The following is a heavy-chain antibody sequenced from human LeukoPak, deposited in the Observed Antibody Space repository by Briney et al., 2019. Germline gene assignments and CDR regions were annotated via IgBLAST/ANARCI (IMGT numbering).Heavy chain of an antibody. Sequence: GGSLRLSCAASGFTFSNAWMTWVRQAPGKGLEWVGRIKSKTDDGTADYAAPVKGRFTISRDDSKNTLSLQMNSLITEDTAVYYCAKFPRPGGSSWQYFDYWGQGTLVTVSS. CDR2: IKSKTDDGTA. J-gene: IGHJ4*02. D-gene: IGHD6-13*01. CDR1: GFTFSNAW. V-gene: IGHV3-15*01. CDR3: AKFPRPGGSSWQYFDY.